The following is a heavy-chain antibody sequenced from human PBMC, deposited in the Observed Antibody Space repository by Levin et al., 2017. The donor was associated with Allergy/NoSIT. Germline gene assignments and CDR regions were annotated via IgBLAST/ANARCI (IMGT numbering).Heavy chain of an antibody. CDR1: GYSFISYW. D-gene: IGHD2-21*02. CDR3: AKRAVVATGDSHYGYALDV. Sequence: PGGSLRLSCKGSGYSFISYWIAWVRQRPGKGLEWMGSVYPADSDTRYGPSFQGQVTISVDRSTNTAYLQWSSLKASDTAMYYCAKRAVVATGDSHYGYALDVWGQGTTVTVSS. J-gene: IGHJ6*02. V-gene: IGHV5-51*01. CDR2: VYPADSDT.